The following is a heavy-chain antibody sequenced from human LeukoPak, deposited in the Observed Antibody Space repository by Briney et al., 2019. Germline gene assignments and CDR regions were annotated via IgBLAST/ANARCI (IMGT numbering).Heavy chain of an antibody. CDR3: AKDGGTHFDH. CDR2: ISSSGTTI. J-gene: IGHJ4*02. V-gene: IGHV3-48*01. Sequence: GGSLRLSCAASGFTFRTSGMNWVRQAPGKGLEWVSYISSSGTTISYAQSVKGRFTITRGNAQNSLTLHMNTLRADDTAVYYCAKDGGTHFDHWGQATLVTVSS. CDR1: GFTFRTSG. D-gene: IGHD1-26*01.